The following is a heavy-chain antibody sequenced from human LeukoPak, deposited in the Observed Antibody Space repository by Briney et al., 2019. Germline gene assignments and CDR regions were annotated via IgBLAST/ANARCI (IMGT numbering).Heavy chain of an antibody. D-gene: IGHD6-13*01. CDR2: INWNGGST. CDR3: AKRGLAAALFR. V-gene: IGHV3-20*04. Sequence: GGSLRLSCAASGFTFDDYGMSWVRQAPGKGLEWVSGINWNGGSTDYADSVKGRFTISRDNSKNTLYLQMNRLRAEDTAVYYCAKRGLAAALFRWGQGTLVTVSS. J-gene: IGHJ4*02. CDR1: GFTFDDYG.